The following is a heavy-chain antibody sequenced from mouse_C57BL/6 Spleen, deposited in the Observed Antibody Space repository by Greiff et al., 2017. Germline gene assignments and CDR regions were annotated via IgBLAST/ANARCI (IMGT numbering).Heavy chain of an antibody. D-gene: IGHD1-1*01. CDR2: ISSGSSTI. V-gene: IGHV5-17*01. CDR1: GFTFSDYG. CDR3: ARRGTTVVYWYFDV. J-gene: IGHJ1*03. Sequence: EVQGVESGGGLVKPGGSLKLSCAASGFTFSDYGMHWVRQAPEKGLEWVAYISSGSSTIYYADTVKGRFTISRDNAKNTLFLHMTSLMSEDTAMYYGARRGTTVVYWYFDVWGTGTTVTVSS.